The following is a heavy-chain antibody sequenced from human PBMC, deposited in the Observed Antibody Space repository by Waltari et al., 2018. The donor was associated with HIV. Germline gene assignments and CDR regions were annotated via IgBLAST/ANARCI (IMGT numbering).Heavy chain of an antibody. CDR3: ARVRIDITVDY. J-gene: IGHJ4*02. Sequence: QVQLQESGPGLVKPSETLSLTCTGSGDSISSYYWSWIRQPPGKGLEWIGYIYYSGSTNYNPSLKSRVTISVDTSKNQFSLKLSSVTAADTAVYYCARVRIDITVDYWGQGTLVTVSS. V-gene: IGHV4-59*01. D-gene: IGHD3-10*01. CDR2: IYYSGST. CDR1: GDSISSYY.